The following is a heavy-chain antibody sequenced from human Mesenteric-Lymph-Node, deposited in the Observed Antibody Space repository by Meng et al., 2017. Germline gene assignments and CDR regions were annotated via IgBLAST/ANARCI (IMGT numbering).Heavy chain of an antibody. D-gene: IGHD3-22*01. V-gene: IGHV1-18*01. CDR1: GYTFTSYG. Sequence: ASVKVSCKASGYTFTSYGISWVRQAPGQGLEWMGWISAYNGNTNYAQKLQGRVTMTTDTSTSTAYMELRSLRSDDTAVYYCARMGSEDSSGYYYSRWYAFDIWGQGTMVTVSS. J-gene: IGHJ3*02. CDR3: ARMGSEDSSGYYYSRWYAFDI. CDR2: ISAYNGNT.